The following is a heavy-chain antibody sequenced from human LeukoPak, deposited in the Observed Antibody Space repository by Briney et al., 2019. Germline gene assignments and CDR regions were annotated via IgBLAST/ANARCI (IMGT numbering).Heavy chain of an antibody. Sequence: GESLKISCKGSGYSFTSYWVGWVRQMPGKGLEWMGIIYPGDSDTRYSPSFQGQVTISADKSISTAYLQWSSLKASDTAMYYCARSVYDYVWGSYRYQNWFDPWGQGTLVTVSS. V-gene: IGHV5-51*01. J-gene: IGHJ5*02. CDR1: GYSFTSYW. CDR3: ARSVYDYVWGSYRYQNWFDP. D-gene: IGHD3-16*02. CDR2: IYPGDSDT.